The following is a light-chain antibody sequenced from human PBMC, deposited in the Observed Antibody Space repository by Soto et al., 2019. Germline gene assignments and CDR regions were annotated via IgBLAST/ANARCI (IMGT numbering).Light chain of an antibody. CDR2: GAS. CDR3: QQFGSSPLYT. J-gene: IGKJ2*01. V-gene: IGKV3-20*01. CDR1: QSVGSNY. Sequence: EIVLTQSPGTLSLSPGERATLSCRASQSVGSNYLAWYQQKPGQAPRLLIYGASRRASGIPDRFSGSGSGTDFTLTISRLEPEDFAVYYCQQFGSSPLYTFGQGTKLEIK.